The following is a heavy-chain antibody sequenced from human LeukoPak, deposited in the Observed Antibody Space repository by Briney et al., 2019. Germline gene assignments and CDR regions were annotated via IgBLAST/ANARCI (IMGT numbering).Heavy chain of an antibody. D-gene: IGHD2-2*01. Sequence: ASVNVSCKASVYAFTSYAMHWVRQAPGQRLEWMGWINAGNGNTKYSQKFQGRVTITRDTSASTAYMELSSLRSEDTAVYYCARDSRRIVVVPAAIGMLGYWGQGTLVTVSS. CDR2: INAGNGNT. J-gene: IGHJ4*02. CDR3: ARDSRRIVVVPAAIGMLGY. CDR1: VYAFTSYA. V-gene: IGHV1-3*01.